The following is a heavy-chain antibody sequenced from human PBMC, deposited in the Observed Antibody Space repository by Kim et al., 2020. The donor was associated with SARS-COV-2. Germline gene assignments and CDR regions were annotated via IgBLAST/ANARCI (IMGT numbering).Heavy chain of an antibody. CDR3: AREVTMVRGVMGGYYYYYGMDV. V-gene: IGHV3-11*06. CDR2: ISSSSSYT. Sequence: GGSLRLSCAASGFTFSDYYMSWIRQAPGKGLEWVSYISSSSSYTNYADSVKGRFTISRDNAKNSLYLQMNSLRAEDTAVYYCAREVTMVRGVMGGYYYYYGMDVWGQGTTVTVSS. J-gene: IGHJ6*02. D-gene: IGHD3-10*01. CDR1: GFTFSDYY.